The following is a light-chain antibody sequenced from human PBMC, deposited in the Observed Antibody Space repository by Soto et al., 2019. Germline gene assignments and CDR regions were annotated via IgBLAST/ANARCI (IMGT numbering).Light chain of an antibody. CDR3: SSYAGSNNSSGYV. V-gene: IGLV2-8*01. Sequence: QSLLAQPPSASGSPGQSVTIACTGTSSDVGGYNYVSWYQQHPGKAPKLMIYEVSKRPSGVPDRFSGSKSGNTASLTVSGLQAEDEADYYCSSYAGSNNSSGYVFGTGPKVTVL. J-gene: IGLJ1*01. CDR1: SSDVGGYNY. CDR2: EVS.